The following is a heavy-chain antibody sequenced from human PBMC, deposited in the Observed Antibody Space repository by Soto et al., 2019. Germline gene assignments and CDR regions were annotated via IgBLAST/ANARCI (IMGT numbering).Heavy chain of an antibody. CDR1: GGSISSGGYY. Sequence: QVQLQESGPGLVKPSQTLSLTCTVSGGSISSGGYYWSWIRQHPGKGLEWIGYIYYSGSTYYNPSLTSPVTMSVDTCKNQFSLRLSSVTAADTAVYYCAIENAYGGNSPGAGGMDVWGQGTTVTVSS. J-gene: IGHJ6*02. CDR2: IYYSGST. CDR3: AIENAYGGNSPGAGGMDV. D-gene: IGHD4-17*01. V-gene: IGHV4-31*01.